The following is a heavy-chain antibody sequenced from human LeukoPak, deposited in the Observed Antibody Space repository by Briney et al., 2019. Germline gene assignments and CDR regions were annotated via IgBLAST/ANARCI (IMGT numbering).Heavy chain of an antibody. Sequence: GSSVKVSCKTSGDSFSRYVINWVRQAPGQGLEWMGRIIPSLGITNYAQKFQDRVTITADKSTSTAYMELSSLRSEDTAVYYCARGRIAVAASDFDYWGQGTLVTVSS. V-gene: IGHV1-69*04. CDR3: ARGRIAVAASDFDY. D-gene: IGHD6-19*01. CDR1: GDSFSRYV. CDR2: IIPSLGIT. J-gene: IGHJ4*02.